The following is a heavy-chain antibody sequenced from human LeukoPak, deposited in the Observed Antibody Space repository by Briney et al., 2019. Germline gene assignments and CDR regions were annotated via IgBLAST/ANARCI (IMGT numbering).Heavy chain of an antibody. CDR1: GGSISSYY. V-gene: IGHV4-59*05. CDR2: IYYIGST. Sequence: PSETLSLTCTVSGGSISSYYWSWIRQPPGKGLEWIGSIYYIGSTYYNPSLKSRVTISVDTSKNQFSLKLSSVTAADTAMFYCARHDYSNSWFDPWGQGTLVTVSS. D-gene: IGHD4-11*01. CDR3: ARHDYSNSWFDP. J-gene: IGHJ5*02.